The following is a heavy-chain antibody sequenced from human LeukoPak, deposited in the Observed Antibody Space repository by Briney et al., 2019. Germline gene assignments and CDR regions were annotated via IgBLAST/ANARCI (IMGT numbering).Heavy chain of an antibody. Sequence: SQTLSLTCAISGDSVSSNSAAWNWIRQSPSRGLEWLGRTYYRSKWYDDYAVSVRSRITISPDTSKNQFSLQLSSVTPEDTAVYYCARVDQCPPSGWFDPWGQGIQVTVSS. CDR1: GDSVSSNSAA. J-gene: IGHJ5*02. V-gene: IGHV6-1*01. D-gene: IGHD2-2*01. CDR3: ARVDQCPPSGWFDP. CDR2: TYYRSKWYD.